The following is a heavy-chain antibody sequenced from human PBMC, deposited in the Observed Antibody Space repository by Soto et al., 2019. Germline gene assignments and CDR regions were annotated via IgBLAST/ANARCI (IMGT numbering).Heavy chain of an antibody. D-gene: IGHD4-4*01. J-gene: IGHJ4*02. V-gene: IGHV3-23*01. CDR2: ISGSGGST. CDR1: GFTFSSYA. Sequence: PGGSLRLSCAASGFTFSSYAMSWVRQAPGKGLEWVSAISGSGGSTNYADSVKGRFTISRDNAKNTLYLQMNSLRADDTAVYYCARGPRGLYGNDYWGQGALVTVSS. CDR3: ARGPRGLYGNDY.